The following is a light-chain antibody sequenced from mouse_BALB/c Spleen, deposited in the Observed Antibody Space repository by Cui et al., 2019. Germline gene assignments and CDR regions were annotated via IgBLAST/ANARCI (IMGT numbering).Light chain of an antibody. CDR3: QQRYSTPYT. CDR1: QTVGTC. J-gene: IGKJ2*01. CDR2: AAT. V-gene: IGKV12-98*01. Sequence: DIQMTQSTASKSASLGESVTITFLASQTVGTCLAWYQQKPGKSPQLLIYAATSLADGVPSRFSGSGSGTNFSFKISSVQAEDFVSYYCQQRYSTPYTFGGGTKLEIK.